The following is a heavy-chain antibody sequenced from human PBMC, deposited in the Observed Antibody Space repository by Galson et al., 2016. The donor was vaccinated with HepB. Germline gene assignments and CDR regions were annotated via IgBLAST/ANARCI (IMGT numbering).Heavy chain of an antibody. J-gene: IGHJ4*02. CDR1: GYSFTTYW. D-gene: IGHD1-7*01. CDR3: ARRKNYAPDY. Sequence: QSGAEVKKPGESLKISCKASGYSFTTYWIGWVRQVPGKGLEWVGIICPGDSDTRYSPSFHGPFTISADRSISTAYLQGSSLKASDTAMYYCARRKNYAPDYWGPGALVTVAS. CDR2: ICPGDSDT. V-gene: IGHV5-51*01.